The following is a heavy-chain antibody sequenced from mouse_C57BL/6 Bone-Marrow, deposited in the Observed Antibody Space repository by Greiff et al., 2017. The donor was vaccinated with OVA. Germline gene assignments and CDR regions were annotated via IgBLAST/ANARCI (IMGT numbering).Heavy chain of an antibody. J-gene: IGHJ1*03. Sequence: VQLKESGPGLVKPSQSLSLTCSVTGYSITSGYYWNWIRQFPGNKLEWMGYISYDGSNNYNPSLKNRISITRDTSKNQFFLKLNSVTTEDTATYYCARYGYDEDWYFDVWGTGTTVTVSS. D-gene: IGHD2-2*01. CDR3: ARYGYDEDWYFDV. CDR1: GYSITSGYY. V-gene: IGHV3-6*01. CDR2: ISYDGSN.